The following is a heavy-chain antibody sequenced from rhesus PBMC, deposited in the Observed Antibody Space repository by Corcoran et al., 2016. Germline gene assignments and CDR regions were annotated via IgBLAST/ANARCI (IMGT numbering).Heavy chain of an antibody. Sequence: QLQLQESGPGLVKPSETLSVTCAVSGGSISSSYWSGIRQAPGKGLEWIGFIYGSVSSTNYNPTLKCRVTLSVDTSTNQLYLKLSSVTTADTAVYYCARGRISGSRWGQGVLVTVSS. CDR3: ARGRISGSR. CDR2: IYGSVSST. V-gene: IGHV4-169*01. D-gene: IGHD2-21*01. CDR1: GGSISSSY. J-gene: IGHJ4*01.